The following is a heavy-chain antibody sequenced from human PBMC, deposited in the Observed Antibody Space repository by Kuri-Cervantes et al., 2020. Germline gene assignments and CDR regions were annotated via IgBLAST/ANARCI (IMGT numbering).Heavy chain of an antibody. CDR2: ISYDGSNK. V-gene: IGHV3-30*18. J-gene: IGHJ4*02. CDR1: GFTFSSYG. CDR3: AKDHLSYYYDSSGYYVDY. D-gene: IGHD3-22*01. Sequence: GGSLRLSCAASGFTFSSYGMHWVRQAPGKGLEWVAVISYDGSNKYYADSVKGRFTISRDNSKNTLYLQMNSLRAEDTAVYYCAKDHLSYYYDSSGYYVDYWGQGTRVTGSS.